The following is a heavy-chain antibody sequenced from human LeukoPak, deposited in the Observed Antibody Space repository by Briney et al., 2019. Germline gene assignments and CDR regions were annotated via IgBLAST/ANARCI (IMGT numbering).Heavy chain of an antibody. J-gene: IGHJ4*02. CDR1: GFTFSSYS. Sequence: GGSLRLSCAASGFTFSSYSMNWVRQAPGKGLEWVSYISSSSSTIYYADSVKGRFTISRDNAKNSLYLQMNSLRAEDTAVYYCARAIPGSSGWSSYYFDYWGQGTLVTVSS. D-gene: IGHD6-19*01. CDR3: ARAIPGSSGWSSYYFDY. V-gene: IGHV3-48*04. CDR2: ISSSSSTI.